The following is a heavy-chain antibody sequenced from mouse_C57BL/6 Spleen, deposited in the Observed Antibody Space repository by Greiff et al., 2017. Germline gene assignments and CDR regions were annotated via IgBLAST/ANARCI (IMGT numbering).Heavy chain of an antibody. J-gene: IGHJ2*01. D-gene: IGHD4-1*01. CDR3: ARRDWDEHYFDY. CDR1: GFTFSDYG. Sequence: EVHLVESGGGLVKPGGSLKLSCAASGFTFSDYGMHWVRQAPEKGLEWVAYISSGSSTIYYADTVKGRFTISRDNAKNTLFLQMTSLRSEDTAMYYCARRDWDEHYFDYWGQGTTLTVSS. V-gene: IGHV5-17*01. CDR2: ISSGSSTI.